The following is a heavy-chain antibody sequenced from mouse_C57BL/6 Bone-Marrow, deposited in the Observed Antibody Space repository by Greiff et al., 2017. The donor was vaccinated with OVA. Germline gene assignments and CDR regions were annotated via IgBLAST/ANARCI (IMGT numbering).Heavy chain of an antibody. D-gene: IGHD3-1*01. CDR3: ARLGATVDY. V-gene: IGHV1-81*01. Sequence: VQLQQSGAELARPGASVKLSCKASGYTFTSYGISWVKQRTGQGLEWFGEIYPRSGNTYYTEKFKGKATLTADKSSSTAYMELRSLTAEDSAVYFCARLGATVDYWGQGTTLTVSS. J-gene: IGHJ2*01. CDR1: GYTFTSYG. CDR2: IYPRSGNT.